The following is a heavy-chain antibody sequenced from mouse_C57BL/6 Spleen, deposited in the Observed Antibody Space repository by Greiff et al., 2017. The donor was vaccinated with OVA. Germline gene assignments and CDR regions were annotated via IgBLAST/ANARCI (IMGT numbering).Heavy chain of an antibody. CDR2: ISGGGGNT. Sequence: EVQLQESGGGLVKPGGSLKLSCAASGFTFSSYTMSWVRQTPEKRLEWVATISGGGGNTYYPDSVKGRFTISRDNAKNTLYLQMSSLRSEDTALYYCARRNYSNYNYAMDYWGQGTSVTVSS. J-gene: IGHJ4*01. D-gene: IGHD2-5*01. CDR3: ARRNYSNYNYAMDY. V-gene: IGHV5-9*01. CDR1: GFTFSSYT.